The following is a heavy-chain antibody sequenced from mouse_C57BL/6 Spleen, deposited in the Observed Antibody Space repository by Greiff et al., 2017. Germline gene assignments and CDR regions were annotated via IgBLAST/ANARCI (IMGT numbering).Heavy chain of an antibody. CDR3: ARGGYDGYYGWFAY. Sequence: QVQLQQSGAELVMPGASVKLSCKASGYTFTSYWMHWVKQRPGQGLEWIGEIDPSDSYTNYNQKFKGKSTLTVDKSSSTAYMQLSSLTSEDSAVYYCARGGYDGYYGWFAYWGQGTLVTVSA. CDR2: IDPSDSYT. D-gene: IGHD2-3*01. J-gene: IGHJ3*01. V-gene: IGHV1-69*01. CDR1: GYTFTSYW.